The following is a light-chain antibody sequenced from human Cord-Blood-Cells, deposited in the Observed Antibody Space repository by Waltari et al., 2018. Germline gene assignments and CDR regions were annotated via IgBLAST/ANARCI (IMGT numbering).Light chain of an antibody. CDR2: DDS. V-gene: IGLV2-11*01. J-gene: IGLJ2*01. Sequence: QSALTQPRSVSGSPGQSVTLSCTGTSSDVGGYNYVSWYQQHPGKAPKLMIYDDSKRPSGVPDRFSGSKSGNTASLTISGLQAEDEADYYCCSYAGSYTFVVFGGGTKLTVL. CDR3: CSYAGSYTFVV. CDR1: SSDVGGYNY.